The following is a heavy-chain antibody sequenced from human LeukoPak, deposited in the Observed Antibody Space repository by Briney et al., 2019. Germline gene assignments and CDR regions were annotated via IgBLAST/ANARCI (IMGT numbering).Heavy chain of an antibody. CDR1: SYTFTSYG. CDR3: ARFKRVWFGELLLGYYYGMDV. CDR2: ISAYNGNT. Sequence: GASVKVSCKASSYTFTSYGISWVRQAPGQGLEWMGWISAYNGNTNYAQKLQGRVTMTTDTSTSTAYMELRSLRSDDTAVYYCARFKRVWFGELLLGYYYGMDVWGKGTTVTVSS. D-gene: IGHD3-10*01. V-gene: IGHV1-18*04. J-gene: IGHJ6*04.